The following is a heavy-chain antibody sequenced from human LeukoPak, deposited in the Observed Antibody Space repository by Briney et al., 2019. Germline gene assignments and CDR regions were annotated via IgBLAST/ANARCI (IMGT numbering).Heavy chain of an antibody. CDR2: IIPIFGTA. D-gene: IGHD2-2*01. J-gene: IGHJ5*02. CDR3: ATLVVPAAMWGETITYNWFDP. CDR1: GGTFSSYA. V-gene: IGHV1-69*13. Sequence: SVKVSCKASGGTFSSYAISWVRQAPGQGLEWMVGIIPIFGTANYAQKFQGRVTITADESTSTAYMELSSLRSEDTAVYYCATLVVPAAMWGETITYNWFDPWGQGTLVTVSS.